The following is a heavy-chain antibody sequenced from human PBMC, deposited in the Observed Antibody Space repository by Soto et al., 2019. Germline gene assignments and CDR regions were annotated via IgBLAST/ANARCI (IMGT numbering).Heavy chain of an antibody. Sequence: QVKLVQSGAEVKKPGSSVKVSCKASGGTFGTYTISWVRQAPGQGLEWMGRIIPYLDITDYAQKFQGRFTIAAEKSTTTAYMELNSLRSEDTAVYFCARDTTYWGQGTLVNVSS. V-gene: IGHV1-69*02. D-gene: IGHD5-18*01. CDR1: GGTFGTYT. CDR2: IIPYLDIT. CDR3: ARDTTY. J-gene: IGHJ4*02.